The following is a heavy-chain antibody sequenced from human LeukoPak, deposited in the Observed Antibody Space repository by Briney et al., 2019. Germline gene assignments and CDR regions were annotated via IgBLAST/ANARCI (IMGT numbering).Heavy chain of an antibody. CDR3: ARDLGGSYDY. Sequence: GRSLRLSCAASGFTFSSYAMHWVRQAPGKGLEWVAVISYDGSNKYYADSVKGRFTISRDNSKNTLYLQMNSLRAEDTAVYYCARDLGGSYDYWGQGTPVTVSS. J-gene: IGHJ4*02. CDR1: GFTFSSYA. CDR2: ISYDGSNK. D-gene: IGHD2-15*01. V-gene: IGHV3-30-3*01.